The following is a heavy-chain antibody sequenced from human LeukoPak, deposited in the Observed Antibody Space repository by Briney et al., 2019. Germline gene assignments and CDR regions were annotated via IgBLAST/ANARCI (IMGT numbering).Heavy chain of an antibody. Sequence: GGSLRLSCAASRFTFSSYAMSWVRQAPGKGLEWVANIDEDGGEKYYVDSVTGRFTISRDNTQNSIYLQLNSRRAEDTAVYYWARPVGYSYGTDAFDIWGQGTMVTVSS. J-gene: IGHJ3*02. D-gene: IGHD5-18*01. V-gene: IGHV3-7*01. CDR1: RFTFSSYA. CDR3: ARPVGYSYGTDAFDI. CDR2: IDEDGGEK.